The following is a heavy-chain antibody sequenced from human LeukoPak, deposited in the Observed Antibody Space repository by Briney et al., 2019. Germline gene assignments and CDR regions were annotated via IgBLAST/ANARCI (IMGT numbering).Heavy chain of an antibody. CDR3: ARGLGVAVAALFDY. V-gene: IGHV4-34*01. CDR1: GGSFSGYY. CDR2: INHSGST. D-gene: IGHD6-19*01. Sequence: NPSETLSLTCAVYGGSFSGYYWSWVRQPPGKGLEWIGGINHSGSTNYNPSLKSRVTISVDTSKNQFSLKLSSVTAADTAVYYCARGLGVAVAALFDYWGQGTLVTVSS. J-gene: IGHJ4*02.